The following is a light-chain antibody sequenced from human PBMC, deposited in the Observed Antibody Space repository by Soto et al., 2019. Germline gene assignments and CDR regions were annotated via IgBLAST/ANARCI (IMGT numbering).Light chain of an antibody. CDR2: GAS. J-gene: IGKJ1*01. CDR3: QQYGSSGT. CDR1: QSVSNNY. V-gene: IGKV3-20*01. Sequence: EIVLTQSPGTPSLSPGERATVSCRASQSVSNNYLAWYQQKPGQAPRLLIYGASNRATGIPDRFSGSGSGTDFTLTISRLEPEDFAVYYCQQYGSSGTFGQGTKVDI.